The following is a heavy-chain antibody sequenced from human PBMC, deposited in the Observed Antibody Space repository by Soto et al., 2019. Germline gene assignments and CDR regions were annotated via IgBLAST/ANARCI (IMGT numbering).Heavy chain of an antibody. CDR3: ARRYGYAFDI. CDR1: GGTFSSYA. Sequence: EASVKVSCKASGGTFSSYAISWVRQAPGQGLEWMGGIIPIFGTANYAQKFQGRVTITADESTSTAYMELSSLRSADTAVYYCARRYGYAFDIWGQGTMVTVSS. D-gene: IGHD4-17*01. V-gene: IGHV1-69*13. CDR2: IIPIFGTA. J-gene: IGHJ3*02.